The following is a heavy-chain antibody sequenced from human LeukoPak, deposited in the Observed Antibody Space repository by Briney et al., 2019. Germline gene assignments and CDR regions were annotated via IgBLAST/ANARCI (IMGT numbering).Heavy chain of an antibody. D-gene: IGHD3-10*01. CDR3: AKDRYFYGSGSYPNFDY. CDR1: GFTFSSYE. V-gene: IGHV3-48*03. CDR2: ISSGSSTI. J-gene: IGHJ4*02. Sequence: GGSLRLSCAASGFTFSSYEMNWVRQVPGKGLEWVSYISSGSSTILYADSVKGRFTISRDNAKNSLYLQMNSLRAEDTAVYYCAKDRYFYGSGSYPNFDYWGQGTLVTVSS.